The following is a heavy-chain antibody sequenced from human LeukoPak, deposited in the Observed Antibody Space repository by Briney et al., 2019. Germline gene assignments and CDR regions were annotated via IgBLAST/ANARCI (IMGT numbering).Heavy chain of an antibody. Sequence: KASETLSLTCTVSGGSISSSSYYWGWIRQPPGKGLEWIGYIYYSGSANYNPSLKSRVTISVDTSKNQFSLRLSSVTAADTAVYYCARVSSYDWESFHDYWGQGILVTVSS. CDR3: ARVSSYDWESFHDY. CDR2: IYYSGSA. J-gene: IGHJ4*02. CDR1: GGSISSSSYY. V-gene: IGHV4-61*05. D-gene: IGHD5-12*01.